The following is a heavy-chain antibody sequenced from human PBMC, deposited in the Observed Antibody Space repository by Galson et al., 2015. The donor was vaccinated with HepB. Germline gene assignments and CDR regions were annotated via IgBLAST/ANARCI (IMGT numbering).Heavy chain of an antibody. CDR2: INTNTGNP. CDR1: GYTFTSYA. CDR3: ARDWRVTTVTSGALGY. Sequence: SVKVSCKASGYTFTSYAMSWVRQAPGQGLEWMGWINTNTGNPTYAQGFTGRFVFSLDTSVSTAYLQISSLKAEDTAVYYCARDWRVTTVTSGALGYWGQGTLVTVSS. V-gene: IGHV7-4-1*02. D-gene: IGHD4-17*01. J-gene: IGHJ4*02.